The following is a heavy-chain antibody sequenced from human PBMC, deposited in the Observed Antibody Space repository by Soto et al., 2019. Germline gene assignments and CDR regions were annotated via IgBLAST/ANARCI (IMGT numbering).Heavy chain of an antibody. J-gene: IGHJ4*02. D-gene: IGHD6-25*01. CDR1: GGTFSSYA. Sequence: ASVKVSCKASGGTFSSYAISWVRQAPGQGLEWMGGIIPIFGTANYAQKFQGRVTITADESTSTAYMELSSLRSEDTAVYYCARVSQYSSDFDYWGQGTLVTVSS. V-gene: IGHV1-69*13. CDR3: ARVSQYSSDFDY. CDR2: IIPIFGTA.